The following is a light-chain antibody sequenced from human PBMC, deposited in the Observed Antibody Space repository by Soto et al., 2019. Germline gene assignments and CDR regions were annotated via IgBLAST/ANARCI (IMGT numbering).Light chain of an antibody. CDR3: QQSYISPGT. V-gene: IGKV3-11*01. CDR2: DAS. CDR1: QSVRAY. Sequence: EIVLTQSPATLSLFPGERATLSCRASQSVRAYLAWYQQKPGQAPRLLISDASKRATGIPARFSGSGSGTDFSLTISSLQPEDIASYYCQQSYISPGTFGQGTKVEIK. J-gene: IGKJ1*01.